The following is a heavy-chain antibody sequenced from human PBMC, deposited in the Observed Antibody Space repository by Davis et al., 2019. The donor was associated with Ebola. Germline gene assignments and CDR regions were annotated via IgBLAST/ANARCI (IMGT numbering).Heavy chain of an antibody. J-gene: IGHJ4*02. V-gene: IGHV3-30-3*01. CDR2: ISYDGSNK. Sequence: PGGSLRLSCAASGFTFSSYAMHWVRQAPGKGLEWVAVISYDGSNKYYADSVKGRFTISRDNSKNTLYLQMNSLRAEDTAVYYCAKDWADGDVGPFDYWGQGTLVTVSS. CDR1: GFTFSSYA. D-gene: IGHD4-17*01. CDR3: AKDWADGDVGPFDY.